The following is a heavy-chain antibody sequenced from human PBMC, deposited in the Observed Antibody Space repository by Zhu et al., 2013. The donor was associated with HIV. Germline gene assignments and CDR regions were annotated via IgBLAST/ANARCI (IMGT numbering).Heavy chain of an antibody. J-gene: IGHJ4*02. V-gene: IGHV1-69*01. CDR2: IVPIFATT. CDR3: ARKFCSGGSCYFWRD. D-gene: IGHD2-15*01. CDR1: GGAFSSNA. Sequence: QVQLVQSGSEVKKPGSSVKVSCKASGGAFSSNAISWLRQTPGQGLEWLGEIVPIFATTNYAQDFYDRVTITADESTSTAYMELSSLTSDDTAIYYCARKFCSGGSCYFWRDWGQGTLVTVS.